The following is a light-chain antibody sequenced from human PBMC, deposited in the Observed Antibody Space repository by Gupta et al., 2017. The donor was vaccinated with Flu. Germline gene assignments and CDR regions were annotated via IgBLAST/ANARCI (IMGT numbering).Light chain of an antibody. CDR1: QGISNY. CDR2: SAS. J-gene: IGKJ4*01. V-gene: IGKV1-9*01. Sequence: DIQLTRSPSFLSASVGDRVTITCRASQGISNYLAWYQQEPAKAPKLLIYSASSLQRGVPSRFSGSGAGTEFTITISSLQPEDLATYYCQQLSPYHSFGGGTNVEIK. CDR3: QQLSPYHS.